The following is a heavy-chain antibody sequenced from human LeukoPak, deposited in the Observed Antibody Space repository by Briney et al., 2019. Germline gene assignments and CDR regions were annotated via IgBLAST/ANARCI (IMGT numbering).Heavy chain of an antibody. CDR3: APLSGSYFGDDAFDI. J-gene: IGHJ3*02. D-gene: IGHD1-26*01. V-gene: IGHV3-33*01. CDR1: GFTFSSYG. CDR2: IWYDGSNK. Sequence: GRSLRLSCAASGFTFSSYGMHWVRQAPGKGLEWVAVIWYDGSNKYYADSVKGRFTISRDNSKNTLYLQMNSLRAEDTAVYYCAPLSGSYFGDDAFDIWGQGTMVTVSS.